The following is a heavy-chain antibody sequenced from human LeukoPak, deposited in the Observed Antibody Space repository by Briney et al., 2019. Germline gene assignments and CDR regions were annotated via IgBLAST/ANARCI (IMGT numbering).Heavy chain of an antibody. D-gene: IGHD6-13*01. J-gene: IGHJ4*02. V-gene: IGHV3-30*04. CDR3: ARGSQQLVDSADY. CDR1: GFTFSSYA. CDR2: ISYDGSNK. Sequence: GRTLRLSCAASGFTFSSYAMHWVPQAPGQGLESLAVISYDGSNKYYADSVKGRFTISRDNSKNTLYLQMNSLRAEDTAVYYCARGSQQLVDSADYWGQGTLVTVSS.